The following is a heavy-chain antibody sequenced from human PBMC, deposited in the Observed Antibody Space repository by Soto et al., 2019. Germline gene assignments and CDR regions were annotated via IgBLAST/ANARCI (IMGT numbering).Heavy chain of an antibody. Sequence: QVQLVQSETEVKKPGASVKVSCKASGYTFSNYGLTWVRQAPGQALEWMGWISAYNGNTVYAQKLQGRVTLTTDPSPSTAYMDLRSLTSDDTVVYFCARDWGIVGASDYCGQGTLVAVSS. D-gene: IGHD1-26*01. V-gene: IGHV1-18*04. CDR1: GYTFSNYG. CDR3: ARDWGIVGASDY. J-gene: IGHJ4*02. CDR2: ISAYNGNT.